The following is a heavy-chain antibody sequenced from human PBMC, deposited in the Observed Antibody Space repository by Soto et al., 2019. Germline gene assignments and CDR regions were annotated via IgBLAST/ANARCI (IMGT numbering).Heavy chain of an antibody. CDR2: IYYSGST. CDR1: GGSISSYY. CDR3: ARSHASSTVCDAFDI. Sequence: QVQLQESGPGLVKPSETLSLTCTVSGGSISSYYWSWIRQPPGKGLVWIGYIYYSGSTNDNPSLKSRLTISVDTSKNQVSLKLSAVNAADTAVYYCARSHASSTVCDAFDIWGQGTMVTVSS. J-gene: IGHJ3*02. D-gene: IGHD2-2*01. V-gene: IGHV4-59*01.